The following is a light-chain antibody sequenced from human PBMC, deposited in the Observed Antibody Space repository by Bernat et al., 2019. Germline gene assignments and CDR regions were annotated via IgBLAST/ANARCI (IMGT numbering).Light chain of an antibody. Sequence: DIQMTQSPSSLSASVGDRVTITCRASQSISSYLNWYQQKPGKAPKLLIYAASSLHSGVPSRFSGSGSVTDFTLTISSLQPEDFATYYCQQSYSTTWTFGQGTKVEIK. J-gene: IGKJ1*01. CDR3: QQSYSTTWT. V-gene: IGKV1-39*01. CDR1: QSISSY. CDR2: AAS.